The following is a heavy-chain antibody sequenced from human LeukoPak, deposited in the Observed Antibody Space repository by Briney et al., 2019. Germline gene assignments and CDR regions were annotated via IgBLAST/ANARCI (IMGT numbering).Heavy chain of an antibody. D-gene: IGHD2-21*02. CDR3: ARENLPVVVTAIRVDWYFDL. CDR2: ISSSSSYI. V-gene: IGHV3-21*01. J-gene: IGHJ2*01. Sequence: PGGSLRLSCAASGFTFSSYSMNWVRQAPGEGLEWVSSISSSSSYIYYADSVKGRFTISRDNAKNSLYLQMNSLRAEDTAVYYCARENLPVVVTAIRVDWYFDLWGRGTLVTVSS. CDR1: GFTFSSYS.